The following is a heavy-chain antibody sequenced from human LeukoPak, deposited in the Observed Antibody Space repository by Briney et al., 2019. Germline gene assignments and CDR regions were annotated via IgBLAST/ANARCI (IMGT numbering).Heavy chain of an antibody. D-gene: IGHD6-13*01. CDR3: AKARPGSSSTYDY. V-gene: IGHV3-7*03. CDR1: GFIFSSYW. J-gene: IGHJ4*02. Sequence: GGSLRLSCAASGFIFSSYWMSWVRQAPGKGLEWVASIKEDGTETYYVDSVKGRFTISRDNAKNSLYLQMNSLRAEDTAVYYCAKARPGSSSTYDYWGQGTLVTVSS. CDR2: IKEDGTET.